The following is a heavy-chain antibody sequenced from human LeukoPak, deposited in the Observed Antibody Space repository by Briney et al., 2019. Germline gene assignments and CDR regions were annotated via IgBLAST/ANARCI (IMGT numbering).Heavy chain of an antibody. CDR3: ARGSGWYYSYNYYGMDV. V-gene: IGHV1-2*02. CDR2: INPNSGGT. J-gene: IGHJ6*02. Sequence: ASVKVSCKASVYTFTGYYMHWVRQAPGQGLEWMGWINPNSGGTNYAQKFQGRVTMTRDTSISTAYMELSRLRSGDTAVYYCARGSGWYYSYNYYGMDVWGQGTTVTVSS. D-gene: IGHD6-19*01. CDR1: VYTFTGYY.